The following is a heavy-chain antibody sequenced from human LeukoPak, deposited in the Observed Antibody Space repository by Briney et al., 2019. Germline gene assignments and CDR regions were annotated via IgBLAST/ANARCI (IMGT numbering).Heavy chain of an antibody. CDR3: ARGGYDFWSGYPNWFDP. CDR2: ISAYNGNT. V-gene: IGHV1-18*01. Sequence: ASVKVSCKASGYTFTSYGISWVRQAPGQGLEWMGWISAYNGNTNYAQKLQGRVTMTTDTSTSTAYMELRSLRSDDTAVYYCARGGYDFWSGYPNWFDPWGQGTLVTVSS. J-gene: IGHJ5*02. D-gene: IGHD3-3*01. CDR1: GYTFTSYG.